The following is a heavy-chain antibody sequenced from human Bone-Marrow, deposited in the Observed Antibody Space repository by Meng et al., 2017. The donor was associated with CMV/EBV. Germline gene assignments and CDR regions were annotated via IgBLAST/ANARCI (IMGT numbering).Heavy chain of an antibody. CDR2: INPNSGGT. V-gene: IGHV1-2*02. J-gene: IGHJ4*02. Sequence: QVQLVQSGAEVKKPGASVKVSCKASGYTFTGYYMHWVRQAPGQGLGWMGWINPNSGGTNYAQKCEGRVTMTRDASISTAYMKLSRMRSDEPAVYYCARAWGRPIQLWFRGYYFDYWGQGTLVTVSS. CDR1: GYTFTGYY. D-gene: IGHD5-18*01. CDR3: ARAWGRPIQLWFRGYYFDY.